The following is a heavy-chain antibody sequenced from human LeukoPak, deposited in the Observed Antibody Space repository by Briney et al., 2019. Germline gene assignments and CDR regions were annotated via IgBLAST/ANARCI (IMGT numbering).Heavy chain of an antibody. CDR1: GYRFTSYW. CDR3: VREGFGAPFDP. CDR2: IYPGDSDT. D-gene: IGHD3-16*01. V-gene: IGHV5-51*04. J-gene: IGHJ5*02. Sequence: GASLKISCKGSGYRFTSYWIGWVRQLPGKGLEWMGIIYPGDSDTRYSPSFQGQVTISSDRPANIVYLHWSSLKASDTAMYYCVREGFGAPFDPWGQGTLVTVSS.